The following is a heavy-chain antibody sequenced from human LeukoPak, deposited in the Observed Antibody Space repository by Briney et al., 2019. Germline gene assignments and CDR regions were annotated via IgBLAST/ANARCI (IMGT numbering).Heavy chain of an antibody. CDR1: GGSISSSSYY. Sequence: PSETLSLTCTVSGGSISSSSYYWGWIRQPPGKRLEWIGYISYSGSANYNPSLKSRVTVSLDTSKNQFTLKLSAVTAADSALYYCTRSDYSGSGTYTDFDAFDIWGQGTMVTVSS. CDR3: TRSDYSGSGTYTDFDAFDI. CDR2: ISYSGSA. D-gene: IGHD3-10*01. J-gene: IGHJ3*02. V-gene: IGHV4-61*05.